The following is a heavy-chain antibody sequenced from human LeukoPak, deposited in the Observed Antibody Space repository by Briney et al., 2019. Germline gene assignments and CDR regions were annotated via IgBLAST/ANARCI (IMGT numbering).Heavy chain of an antibody. Sequence: SETLSLTCTVSGGSISSYYWSWIRQPPGKGLEWIGYIYYSGSTNYNPSLKSRVTISVDTSKNQFSLKLSSVTAADTAVYYCARDSGFDEHAFDIWGQGTMVTVSS. CDR3: ARDSGFDEHAFDI. CDR2: IYYSGST. D-gene: IGHD3-10*01. CDR1: GGSISSYY. V-gene: IGHV4-59*12. J-gene: IGHJ3*02.